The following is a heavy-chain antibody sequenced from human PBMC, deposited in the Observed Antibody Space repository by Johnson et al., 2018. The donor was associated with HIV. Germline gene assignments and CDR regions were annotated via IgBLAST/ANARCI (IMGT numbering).Heavy chain of an antibody. V-gene: IGHV3-66*02. CDR3: ARDQRGGYSYGDAFDF. J-gene: IGHJ3*01. CDR1: GFTVSSNF. D-gene: IGHD5-18*01. CDR2: IYSGGST. Sequence: VQLVESGGGLVQPGGSLRLSCAASGFTVSSNFMTCVRQAPGKGLEWVSVIYSGGSTYYADSVKGRFTISRDNSKNTLYLQMNSLRAEDTAVYYCARDQRGGYSYGDAFDFWGQGTVVSVST.